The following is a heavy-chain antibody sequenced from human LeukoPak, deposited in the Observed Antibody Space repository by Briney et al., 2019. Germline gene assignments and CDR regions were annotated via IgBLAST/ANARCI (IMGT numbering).Heavy chain of an antibody. J-gene: IGHJ4*02. CDR1: GYTFTSYD. CDR2: MNPNSGNT. V-gene: IGHV1-8*03. CDR3: AREVYYDSSGYYN. Sequence: ASVKVSCKASGYTFTSYDINWVRQATGQGLEWMGWMNPNSGNTGYAQKFQSRVTITRNTSISTAYMELSSLRSEDTAVYYCAREVYYDSSGYYNWGQGTLVTVSS. D-gene: IGHD3-22*01.